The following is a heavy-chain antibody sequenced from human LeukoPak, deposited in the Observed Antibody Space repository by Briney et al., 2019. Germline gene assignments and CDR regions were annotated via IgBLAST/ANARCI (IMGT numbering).Heavy chain of an antibody. V-gene: IGHV1-2*02. CDR1: GYTFTDYY. Sequence: ASVTVSCKASGYTFTDYYMNWVRQAPGQGLEWMGWINPKSGGTKYAQKFQGRVTMTRDTSISTAYMELSILRSDDTAVYYCVRAGELDYWGQGTLVTGSS. D-gene: IGHD7-27*01. CDR3: VRAGELDY. CDR2: INPKSGGT. J-gene: IGHJ4*02.